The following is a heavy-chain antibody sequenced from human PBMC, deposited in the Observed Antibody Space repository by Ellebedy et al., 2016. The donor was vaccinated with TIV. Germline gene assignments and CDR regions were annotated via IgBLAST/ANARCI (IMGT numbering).Heavy chain of an antibody. D-gene: IGHD3-22*01. J-gene: IGHJ4*02. V-gene: IGHV3-30*01. CDR3: SRGPIYDSSGHYLLDY. CDR1: GFTFSSYA. CDR2: ISYDGSNK. Sequence: PGESLKISCAASGFTFSSYALHWVRQAPGKGLEWVAVISYDGSNKYYADSVKGRFTISRDNSKNTLYLQMNSLRAEDTAVYYCSRGPIYDSSGHYLLDYWGQGTLVTVSS.